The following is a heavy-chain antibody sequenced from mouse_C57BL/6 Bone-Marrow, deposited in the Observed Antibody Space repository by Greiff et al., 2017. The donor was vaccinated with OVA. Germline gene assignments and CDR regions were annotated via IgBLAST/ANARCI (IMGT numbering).Heavy chain of an antibody. Sequence: VQLQQSGPELVKPGASVKISCKASGYSFTDYNMNWVKQSNGKSLEWIGVINPNYGTTSYNQKFKGKATLTVDQSASTAYMQLNSLTSEDSAVYDWEFYYGSSYRYFDVWGTGTTVTVSS. J-gene: IGHJ1*03. CDR3: EFYYGSSYRYFDV. D-gene: IGHD1-1*01. V-gene: IGHV1-39*01. CDR2: INPNYGTT. CDR1: GYSFTDYN.